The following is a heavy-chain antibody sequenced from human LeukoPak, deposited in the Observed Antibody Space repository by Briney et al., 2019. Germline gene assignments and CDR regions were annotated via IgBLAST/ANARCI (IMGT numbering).Heavy chain of an antibody. J-gene: IGHJ6*03. V-gene: IGHV4-59*11. CDR2: IYYSGGT. D-gene: IGHD3-3*01. CDR3: ARVSGVPYDFTYYYYYMDV. Sequence: SETLSLTCTVSGGSISSHYWSWIRQPPGKGLEWIGYIYYSGGTNYNPSLKSRVTISVDTSKNQFSLKLSSVTAADTAVYYCARVSGVPYDFTYYYYYMDVWGKGTTVTVSS. CDR1: GGSISSHY.